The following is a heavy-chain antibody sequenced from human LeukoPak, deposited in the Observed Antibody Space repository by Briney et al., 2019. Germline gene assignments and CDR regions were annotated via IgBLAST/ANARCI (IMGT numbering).Heavy chain of an antibody. D-gene: IGHD2-15*01. V-gene: IGHV3-23*01. Sequence: PGGSLRLSCAASGFTLSSYAMSWVRQAPGKGLEWVSAISDTGNTYHADSVKGRFTISRDSSKNTLFLQMNRLRPEDAAVYYCAEAPVTTCRGAFCYPFDYWGLGTLVTVSS. CDR1: GFTLSSYA. CDR3: AEAPVTTCRGAFCYPFDY. J-gene: IGHJ4*02. CDR2: ISDTGNT.